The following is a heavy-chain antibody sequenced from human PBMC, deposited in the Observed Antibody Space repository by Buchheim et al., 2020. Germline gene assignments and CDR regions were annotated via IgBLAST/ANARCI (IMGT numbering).Heavy chain of an antibody. J-gene: IGHJ6*02. CDR2: IDWDDDK. Sequence: QVTLRESGPALVKPTQTLTLTCTFSGFSLSTSGMCVSWIRQPPGKALEWLARIDWDDDKYYSTSLKTRLTISKDTSKNKVVLTMTNMDPVDTATYYCARILSSSRYYYYGMDVWGQGTT. CDR1: GFSLSTSGMC. V-gene: IGHV2-70*15. CDR3: ARILSSSRYYYYGMDV. D-gene: IGHD2-2*01.